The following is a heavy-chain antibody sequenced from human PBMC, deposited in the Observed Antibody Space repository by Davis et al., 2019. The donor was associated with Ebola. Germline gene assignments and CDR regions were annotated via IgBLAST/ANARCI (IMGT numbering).Heavy chain of an antibody. J-gene: IGHJ6*02. CDR2: IYSGGST. V-gene: IGHV3-53*01. CDR3: ARKSYSNLGYYYYGMDV. D-gene: IGHD4-11*01. CDR1: GFTVSSNY. Sequence: GESLKISCAASGFTVSSNYMSWVRQAPGKGLEWVSVIYSGGSTYYADSVKGRFTIPRDNSKNTLYLQMNSLRAEDTAVYYCARKSYSNLGYYYYGMDVWGQGTTVTVSS.